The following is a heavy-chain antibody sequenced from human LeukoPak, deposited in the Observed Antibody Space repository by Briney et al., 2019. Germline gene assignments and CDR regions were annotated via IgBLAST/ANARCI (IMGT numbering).Heavy chain of an antibody. D-gene: IGHD1-7*01. CDR2: TYYRSRWYT. V-gene: IGHV6-1*01. CDR3: ARLDANFADF. J-gene: IGHJ4*02. Sequence: SQTLSLTYAISGDSVSSNSAAWNWIRQSPSRGLEWLGRTYYRSRWYTDYAVSVKSRINISPDTSRNQFSLKLDSVTPEDTAVYYCARLDANFADFWGQGTLVTVSS. CDR1: GDSVSSNSAA.